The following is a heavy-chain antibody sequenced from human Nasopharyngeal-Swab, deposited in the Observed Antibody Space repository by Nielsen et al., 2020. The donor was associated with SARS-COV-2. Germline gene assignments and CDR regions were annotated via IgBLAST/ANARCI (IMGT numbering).Heavy chain of an antibody. Sequence: SETLSLTCAIYGGSFSGYYWSWIRQPPGKGLEWIGEINQRGSTDYNPSLKSRVTISVDTSKNQFSLKLSSVTAADTAVYYCARDKGGMATLDYYYYYYMDVWGKGTTVTVSS. V-gene: IGHV4-34*01. CDR2: INQRGST. CDR3: ARDKGGMATLDYYYYYYMDV. D-gene: IGHD5-24*01. CDR1: GGSFSGYY. J-gene: IGHJ6*03.